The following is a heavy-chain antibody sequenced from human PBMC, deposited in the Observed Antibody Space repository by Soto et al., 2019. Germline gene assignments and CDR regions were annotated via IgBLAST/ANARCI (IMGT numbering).Heavy chain of an antibody. D-gene: IGHD2-15*01. CDR1: GGTFSSYT. V-gene: IGHV1-69*02. CDR3: ARNVVVVAATLDF. J-gene: IGHJ4*02. Sequence: ASVKVSCKASGGTFSSYTISWVRQAPGQGLEWMGRIIPILGIANYAQKFQGRVTITADKSTSTAYMELSSLRSEDTAVYYCARNVVVVAATLDFRGQGPLVTVSS. CDR2: IIPILGIA.